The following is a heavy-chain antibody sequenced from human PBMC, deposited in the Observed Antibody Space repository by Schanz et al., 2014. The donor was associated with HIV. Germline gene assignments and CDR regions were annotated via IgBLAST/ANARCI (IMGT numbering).Heavy chain of an antibody. J-gene: IGHJ6*02. D-gene: IGHD3-22*01. CDR3: AKDRNHYDSRYRGKGNYYYYYGMDV. Sequence: VQLVESGGGVVQPGRSLRLSCVASGFSFDSFGMHWVRQAPGKGLEWVANIKEDGIEKYYVDSVKGRFTISRDNSKNTLYLQMKSLRPEDTAVYYCAKDRNHYDSRYRGKGNYYYYYGMDVWGQGTTVTVSS. CDR2: IKEDGIEK. CDR1: GFSFDSFG. V-gene: IGHV3-7*01.